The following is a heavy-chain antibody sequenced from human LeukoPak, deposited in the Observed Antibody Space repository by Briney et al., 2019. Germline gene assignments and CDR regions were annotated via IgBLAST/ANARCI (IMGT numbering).Heavy chain of an antibody. CDR1: GFALSSHW. CDR3: ARNNGMDV. Sequence: GGSLRLSCAASGFALSSHWMTWVRQVPGRGPEWVANVNRDGSETYYLDSVKGRFTISKDNAKNSLYLQMNSLRAEDTALYHCARNNGMDVWGQGTTVIVYS. CDR2: VNRDGSET. V-gene: IGHV3-7*03. J-gene: IGHJ6*02.